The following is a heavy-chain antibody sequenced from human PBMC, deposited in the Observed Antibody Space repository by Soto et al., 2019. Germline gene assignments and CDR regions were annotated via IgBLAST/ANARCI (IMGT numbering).Heavy chain of an antibody. CDR1: GYSFPNYW. V-gene: IGHV5-51*01. CDR3: ARHEYCSGDACYSVNDY. CDR2: IHPGDSDT. D-gene: IGHD2-15*01. Sequence: PGESLKISCQASGYSFPNYWIGWVSQMPGKGLEWMGIIHPGDSDTKYSPSFQGQVTISADKSISTAYLQWSSLKASDTAMYYCARHEYCSGDACYSVNDYWGQGTLVTVSS. J-gene: IGHJ4*02.